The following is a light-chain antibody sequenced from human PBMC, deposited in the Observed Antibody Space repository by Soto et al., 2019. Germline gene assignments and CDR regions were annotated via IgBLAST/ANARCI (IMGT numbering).Light chain of an antibody. J-gene: IGKJ5*01. CDR2: DTS. CDR1: QGVSSC. Sequence: EIVLTQSPATVSLSPGERVTLSCRASQGVSSCLAWYQQKPGQAPRLLIYDTSIRAAAIPARFSGGGSGTDFTLTISSLEPEDFAVYFCQQCGTRPPITFGQGTRLEIK. V-gene: IGKV3-11*01. CDR3: QQCGTRPPIT.